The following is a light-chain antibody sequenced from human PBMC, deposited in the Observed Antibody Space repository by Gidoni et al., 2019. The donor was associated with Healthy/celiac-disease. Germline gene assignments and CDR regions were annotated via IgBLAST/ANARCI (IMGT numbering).Light chain of an antibody. Sequence: QMTQSPSTLSASVGDRVTITCRASQSISSWVAWYQQKPGKAPKLLIYKASSLESGVPSRFSGSGSGTEFTLTISSLQPDDFATYYCQQYNSYWTFGQGTKVEIK. V-gene: IGKV1-5*03. CDR1: QSISSW. CDR3: QQYNSYWT. J-gene: IGKJ1*01. CDR2: KAS.